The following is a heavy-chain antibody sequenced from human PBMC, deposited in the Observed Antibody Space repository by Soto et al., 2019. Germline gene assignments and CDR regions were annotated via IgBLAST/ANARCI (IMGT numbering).Heavy chain of an antibody. D-gene: IGHD4-17*01. CDR1: GFTFSSYA. CDR2: ISGSGGST. V-gene: IGHV3-23*01. Sequence: GGSLRLSCAASGFTFSSYAMSWVRQAPGKGLEWVSAISGSGGSTYYADSVKGRFTISRDNSKNTLYLQMNSLRAEDTAVYYCAKDPLWGGDYGIFDYWGQGTLVTVSS. CDR3: AKDPLWGGDYGIFDY. J-gene: IGHJ4*02.